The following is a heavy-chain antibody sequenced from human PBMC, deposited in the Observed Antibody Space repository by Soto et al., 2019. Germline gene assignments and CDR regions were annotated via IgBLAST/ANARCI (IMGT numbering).Heavy chain of an antibody. V-gene: IGHV4-34*01. Sequence: SETLSLTSAVYGGSFSGYYWSWIRQPPGKGLEWIGEINHSGSTNYNPSLKSRVTISVDTSKNQFSLKLSSVTAADTAVYYCARHASSGYDYWGQGTLVTVSS. J-gene: IGHJ4*02. D-gene: IGHD3-22*01. CDR2: INHSGST. CDR3: ARHASSGYDY. CDR1: GGSFSGYY.